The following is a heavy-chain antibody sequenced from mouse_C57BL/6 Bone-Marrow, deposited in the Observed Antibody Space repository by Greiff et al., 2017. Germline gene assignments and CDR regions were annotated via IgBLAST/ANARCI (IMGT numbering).Heavy chain of an antibody. V-gene: IGHV8-8*01. Sequence: QVTLKVSGPGILQPSQTLSLTCSFSGFSLSTFGMGVGWIRQPSGKGLEWLAHIWWDDDKYYNPALKSRLTISKDTSKNQVFLKIANVDTADTATYYCARIASIYYGSSYFYWYFDVWGTGTTVTVSS. CDR1: GFSLSTFGMG. CDR2: IWWDDDK. CDR3: ARIASIYYGSSYFYWYFDV. J-gene: IGHJ1*03. D-gene: IGHD1-1*01.